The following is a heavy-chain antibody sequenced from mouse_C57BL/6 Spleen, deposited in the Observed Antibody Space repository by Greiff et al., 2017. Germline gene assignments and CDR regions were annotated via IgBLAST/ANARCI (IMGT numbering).Heavy chain of an antibody. D-gene: IGHD1-1*01. J-gene: IGHJ2*01. V-gene: IGHV14-4*01. CDR3: TLYGSSSYYFDD. CDR2: IDPENGDT. Sequence: EVQLQQSGAELVRPGASVKLSCTASGFNIKDDYMHWVKQRPEQGLEWIGWIDPENGDTEYASKFQGKATITADTSSNTAYLQLSSLTSEDTAVYYCTLYGSSSYYFDDWGQGTTLTVSS. CDR1: GFNIKDDY.